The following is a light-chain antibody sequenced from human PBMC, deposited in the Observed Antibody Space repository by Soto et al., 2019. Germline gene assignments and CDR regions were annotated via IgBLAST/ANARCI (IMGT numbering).Light chain of an antibody. Sequence: EIVLTQSPGTLSLSPGERATLSCRASQTVSSNYLAWYQQKPGQGPRLLIYGASSRATGIPDRFSGSGSGTDFTLTISRLEPEDFAVYYCQQYGSSPRTFGQGTKVDIK. J-gene: IGKJ1*01. CDR1: QTVSSNY. CDR2: GAS. V-gene: IGKV3-20*01. CDR3: QQYGSSPRT.